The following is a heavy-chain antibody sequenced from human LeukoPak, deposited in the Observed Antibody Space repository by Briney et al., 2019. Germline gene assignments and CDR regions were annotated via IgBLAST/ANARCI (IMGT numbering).Heavy chain of an antibody. V-gene: IGHV4-59*01. CDR3: ARSHPLSRHNWGSHWHFDL. CDR2: IYYSGST. Sequence: SEILSLTCTVSGGSISSYYWSWIRQPPGKGLEWIGYIYYSGSTNYNPSLKSRVTISVDTSKNRFSLKLSSVTAADTAVYYCARSHPLSRHNWGSHWHFDLWGRGTLVTVSS. D-gene: IGHD7-27*01. J-gene: IGHJ2*01. CDR1: GGSISSYY.